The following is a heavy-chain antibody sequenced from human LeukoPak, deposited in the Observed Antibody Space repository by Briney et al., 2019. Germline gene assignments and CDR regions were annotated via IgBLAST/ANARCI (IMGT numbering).Heavy chain of an antibody. J-gene: IGHJ4*02. CDR1: GGTFSSYA. CDR2: IIPIFGTA. CDR3: ARGSWGGNSYRYFPLLDYFDY. V-gene: IGHV1-69*06. Sequence: SVKVSCKASGGTFSSYAISWVRQAPGQGLEWMGGIIPIFGTANYAQKFQGRVTITADKSTSTAYMELSSLSSEDTAVYYCARGSWGGNSYRYFPLLDYFDYWGQGTLVTVSS. D-gene: IGHD5-18*01.